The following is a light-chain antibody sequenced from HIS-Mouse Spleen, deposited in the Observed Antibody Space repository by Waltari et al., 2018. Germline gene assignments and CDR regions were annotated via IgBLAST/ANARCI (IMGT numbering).Light chain of an antibody. Sequence: SYELTQPPSVSVSPGQTARITCPCDALPTKYAYWYQQQSGQAPVLVIYEDSKRPSGIPERFSGSSSGTMATLTISGAQVEDEADYYCYSTDSSGNHRVFGGGTKLTVL. CDR2: EDS. CDR1: ALPTKY. J-gene: IGLJ2*01. CDR3: YSTDSSGNHRV. V-gene: IGLV3-10*01.